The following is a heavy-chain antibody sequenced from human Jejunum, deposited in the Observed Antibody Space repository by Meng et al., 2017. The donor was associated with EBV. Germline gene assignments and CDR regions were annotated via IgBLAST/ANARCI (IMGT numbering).Heavy chain of an antibody. CDR1: GGSISGYY. D-gene: IGHD6-19*01. CDR3: ARGGGRYLY. Sequence: QVQLQQWGAGLVKPSETLSLTCTVSGGSISGYYWTWVRQPPGKGLEWIGYIDDSGSTNYNPSLKSRVTISRDTSKNQFSLKLSSVTAADTAVYYCARGGGRYLYWGQGTLVTVSS. J-gene: IGHJ4*02. CDR2: IDDSGST. V-gene: IGHV4-59*01.